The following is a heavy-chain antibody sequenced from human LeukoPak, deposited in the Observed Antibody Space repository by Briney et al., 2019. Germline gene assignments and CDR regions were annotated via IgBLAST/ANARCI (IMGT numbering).Heavy chain of an antibody. CDR3: ARDLIYGSGEY. Sequence: GGSLRLSCAASGFSFSIYSMHWVRQAPGKGLQWFSSFSRSSNYKFYADSVKGRFTISRDNAKNSLYLQMNSLRAEDTVVYYCARDLIYGSGEYWGQGTLVTVSS. D-gene: IGHD3-10*01. V-gene: IGHV3-21*01. J-gene: IGHJ4*02. CDR1: GFSFSIYS. CDR2: FSRSSNYK.